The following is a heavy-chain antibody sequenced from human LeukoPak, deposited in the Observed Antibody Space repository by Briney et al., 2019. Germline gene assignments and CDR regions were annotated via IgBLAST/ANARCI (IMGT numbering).Heavy chain of an antibody. V-gene: IGHV3-30*04. CDR3: ARSGSGSFDY. D-gene: IGHD3-10*01. J-gene: IGHJ4*02. Sequence: PGGSLRLSCAASGFTFSSYAMHWVRQAPGEGLEWVAVISYDGSNKYYADSVKGRFTISRDNSKNTLYLQMNSLRAEDTAVYYCARSGSGSFDYWGQGTLVTVSS. CDR1: GFTFSSYA. CDR2: ISYDGSNK.